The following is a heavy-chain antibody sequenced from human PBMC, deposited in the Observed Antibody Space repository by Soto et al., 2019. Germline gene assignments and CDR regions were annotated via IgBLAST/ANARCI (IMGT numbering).Heavy chain of an antibody. J-gene: IGHJ4*02. CDR3: VRVVVVAASPHYYFDY. CDR2: ISSSSSYT. Sequence: QVQLVESGGGLVNPGGSLRLSCAAFGFTFSDYYMSWIRQAPGRGMEWVSYISSSSSYTNYADSVKGRFTISRDNAKNSLYLQMNSLRAEDTAVYYCVRVVVVAASPHYYFDYWGQGTLVTVSS. V-gene: IGHV3-11*05. CDR1: GFTFSDYY. D-gene: IGHD2-15*01.